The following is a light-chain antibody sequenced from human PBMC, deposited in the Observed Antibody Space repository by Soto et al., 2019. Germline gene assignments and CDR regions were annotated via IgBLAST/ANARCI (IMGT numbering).Light chain of an antibody. CDR3: QPYNTCPYS. CDR1: QSITSW. CDR2: RAS. J-gene: IGKJ2*01. V-gene: IGKV1-5*03. Sequence: DIHMTQSPSTLSASIGDRVTITCRASQSITSWLAWYQQKPGKAPKLLTYRASSLESGVPLRFSVSGSGTEFTLTISSLQPDDFATSYCQPYNTCPYSFGQGTKLEIK.